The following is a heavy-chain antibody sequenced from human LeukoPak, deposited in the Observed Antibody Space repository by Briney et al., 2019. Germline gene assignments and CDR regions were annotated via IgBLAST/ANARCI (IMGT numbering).Heavy chain of an antibody. Sequence: PSETLSLTCTVSSGSISSSSYYWGWIRQPPGKGLEWIGSIYYSGSTYYNPSLKSRVTISVDTSKNQFSLKLSSVTAADTAVYYCARITFVVEGYGMDVWGQGTTVTVSS. CDR2: IYYSGST. V-gene: IGHV4-39*07. CDR3: ARITFVVEGYGMDV. D-gene: IGHD2-21*01. J-gene: IGHJ6*02. CDR1: SGSISSSSYY.